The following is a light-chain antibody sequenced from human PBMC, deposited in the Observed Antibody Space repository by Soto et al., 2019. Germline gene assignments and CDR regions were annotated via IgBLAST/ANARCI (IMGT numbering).Light chain of an antibody. CDR2: DAS. CDR3: QMLFHWPPMYT. V-gene: IGKV3-11*01. J-gene: IGKJ2*01. CDR1: QSVSSY. Sequence: EIVLTQSPVTLSLSPGERATLSCRASQSVSSYLAWYQQKPGQAPRLLIYDASNRATGIPARFSGSGSGTDFTLTINHLEPDDFSLYYCQMLFHWPPMYTFGQGTKLEIK.